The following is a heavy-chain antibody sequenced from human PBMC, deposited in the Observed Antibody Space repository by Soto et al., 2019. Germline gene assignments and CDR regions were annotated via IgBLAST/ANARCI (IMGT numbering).Heavy chain of an antibody. J-gene: IGHJ6*03. V-gene: IGHV1-8*01. CDR1: GYTFTSYD. CDR3: ARTSGDHFLYYYYYMDV. CDR2: MNPNSGNT. D-gene: IGHD4-17*01. Sequence: ASVKVSCKASGYTFTSYDINWVRQATGQGLEWMGWMNPNSGNTGYAQKFQGRVTMTRNTSISTAYMELSSLRSEDTAVYYCARTSGDHFLYYYYYMDVWGKGTKVTVSS.